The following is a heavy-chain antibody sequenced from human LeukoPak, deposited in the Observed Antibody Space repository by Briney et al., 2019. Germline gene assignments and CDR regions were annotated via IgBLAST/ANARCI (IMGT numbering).Heavy chain of an antibody. CDR2: IIPIFGTA. V-gene: IGHV1-69*01. Sequence: SVKVSCKASGGTFSSYAISWVRQAPGQGLEWMGGIIPIFGTANYAQKFQGRVTITADESTSTAYMELSSLRSEDTAVYYCASVVPRSVLRVLEWLSFDYWGQGTLVTVSS. J-gene: IGHJ4*02. D-gene: IGHD3-3*01. CDR1: GGTFSSYA. CDR3: ASVVPRSVLRVLEWLSFDY.